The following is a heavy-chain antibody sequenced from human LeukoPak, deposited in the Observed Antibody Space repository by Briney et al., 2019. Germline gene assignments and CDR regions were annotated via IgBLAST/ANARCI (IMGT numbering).Heavy chain of an antibody. CDR1: GFTFSSYA. CDR3: AKDERYCSSTSCKLSEFDY. V-gene: IGHV3-23*01. D-gene: IGHD2-2*01. J-gene: IGHJ4*02. Sequence: GGSLRLSCAASGFTFSSYAMSWVRQAPGKGLEWVSAISGSGGSTYYADSVKGRFIISRDNSKNTLYLQMNSLRAEDTAVYYCAKDERYCSSTSCKLSEFDYWGQGTLVTVSS. CDR2: ISGSGGST.